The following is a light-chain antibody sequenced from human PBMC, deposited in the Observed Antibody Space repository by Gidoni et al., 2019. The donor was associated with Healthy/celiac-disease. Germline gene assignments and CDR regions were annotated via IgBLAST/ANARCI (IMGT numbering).Light chain of an antibody. Sequence: EIVFTQSPAPLSLSPGDRATLSCRASQSVSSYLAWYQQKPGQAPRLLIYDASNRATGIPARFSGSGSGTDFTLTISSLEPEDFAVYYCQQRSNWPPLTFGGXTKVEIK. CDR1: QSVSSY. CDR2: DAS. V-gene: IGKV3-11*01. CDR3: QQRSNWPPLT. J-gene: IGKJ4*01.